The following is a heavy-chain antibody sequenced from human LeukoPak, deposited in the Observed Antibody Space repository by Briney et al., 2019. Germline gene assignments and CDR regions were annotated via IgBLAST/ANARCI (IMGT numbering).Heavy chain of an antibody. Sequence: QSGGSLRLSCAASGFTFSSYAMVWGRQAPGKGLEWVSAISGTSGATYYADSVKGRFTISRDNSKNTLYLQMNSLGADDTAVYYCAKGYPYYFYAMDVWGQGTTVTVSS. V-gene: IGHV3-23*01. CDR1: GFTFSSYA. CDR2: ISGTSGAT. J-gene: IGHJ6*02. D-gene: IGHD1-14*01. CDR3: AKGYPYYFYAMDV.